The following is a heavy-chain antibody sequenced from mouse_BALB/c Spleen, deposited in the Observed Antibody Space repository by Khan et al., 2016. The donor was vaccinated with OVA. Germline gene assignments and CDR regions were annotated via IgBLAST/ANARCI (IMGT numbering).Heavy chain of an antibody. J-gene: IGHJ3*01. CDR3: TRDGYSPWFAY. Sequence: LQQSGAELVRPGALVKLSCKASGFNIKDYYMHWVKPRPEQGLVWIGRIDPENGNTIYDPKFQGKASITSDTSSNTAYLQLSSLTSEDTAVYYCTRDGYSPWFAYWGQGTLVTVSA. CDR1: GFNIKDYY. CDR2: IDPENGNT. V-gene: IGHV14-1*02. D-gene: IGHD2-3*01.